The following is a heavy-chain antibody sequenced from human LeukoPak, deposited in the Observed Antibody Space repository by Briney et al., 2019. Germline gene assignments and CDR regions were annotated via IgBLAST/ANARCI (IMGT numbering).Heavy chain of an antibody. CDR3: ARGYCSSTSCYRRYWFDP. J-gene: IGHJ5*02. D-gene: IGHD2-2*01. Sequence: GASVKVSCKASGYAFTSYAMHWVHQAPGQRLEWMGWVNAGNGNTKYSQKFQGRVTITRDTSASTAYMELSSLRSEDTAVYYCARGYCSSTSCYRRYWFDPWGQGTLVTVSS. CDR2: VNAGNGNT. CDR1: GYAFTSYA. V-gene: IGHV1-3*01.